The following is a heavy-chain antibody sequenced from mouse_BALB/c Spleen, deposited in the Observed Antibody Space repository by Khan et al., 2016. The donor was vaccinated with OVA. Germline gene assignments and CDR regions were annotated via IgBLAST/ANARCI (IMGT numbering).Heavy chain of an antibody. CDR1: GYSITSDYA. D-gene: IGHD1-1*01. V-gene: IGHV3-2*02. CDR2: ISYSGRT. Sequence: EVQLQESGPGLVKPSQSLSLTCTVTGYSITSDYAWNWIRQFPGNKLEWMGYISYSGRTSYNPSLQSRISITRATSKNQFFLQLNSVTTEDTATYYWARAVTITTVVATDFDYWGQGTTLTVSS. CDR3: ARAVTITTVVATDFDY. J-gene: IGHJ2*01.